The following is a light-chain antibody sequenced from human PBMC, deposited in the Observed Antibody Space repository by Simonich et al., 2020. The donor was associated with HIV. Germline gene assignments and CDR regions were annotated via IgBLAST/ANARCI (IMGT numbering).Light chain of an antibody. CDR1: QSVSSN. J-gene: IGKJ3*01. CDR2: DAS. Sequence: EVVMTQSPATLSVSPGERATLSCRASQSVSSNLAWYQQKPVQAPRLLIYDASTRATGIPARFSGSVSGTEFTLTISSMQSEDFALYYCQHYNNWLFTFGPGTKVDVK. CDR3: QHYNNWLFT. V-gene: IGKV3-15*01.